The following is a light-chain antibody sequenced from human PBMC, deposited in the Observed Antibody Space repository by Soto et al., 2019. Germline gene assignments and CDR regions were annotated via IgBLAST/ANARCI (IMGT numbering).Light chain of an antibody. Sequence: QSALAQPASVSGSPGQSITISCTGTSGFVGSFSLVSWYQQHPRKAPKVMIYEVSNRPSGVSNRFSGSKSGNTASLTISGLQAEDEADYCCSSYTSSSTLVFGGGTKVTVL. J-gene: IGLJ2*01. V-gene: IGLV2-14*02. CDR3: SSYTSSSTLV. CDR1: SGFVGSFSL. CDR2: EVS.